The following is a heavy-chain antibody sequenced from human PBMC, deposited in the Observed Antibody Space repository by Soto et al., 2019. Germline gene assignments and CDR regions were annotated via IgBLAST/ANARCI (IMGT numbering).Heavy chain of an antibody. V-gene: IGHV3-21*01. J-gene: IGHJ4*02. CDR1: GFTFSSYS. Sequence: GGSLRLSCAASGFTFSSYSMNWVRQAPGKGLEWVSSISSSSSYIYYADSVKGRFTISRDNSKNSLYLQMNSLRVEDTAVYYCARDGDDSSGYSDPSGHWCQRTL. CDR3: ARDGDDSSGYSDPSGH. D-gene: IGHD3-22*01. CDR2: ISSSSSYI.